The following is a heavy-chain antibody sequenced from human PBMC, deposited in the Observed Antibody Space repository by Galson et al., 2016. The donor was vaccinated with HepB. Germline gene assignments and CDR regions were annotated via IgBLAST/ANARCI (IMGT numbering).Heavy chain of an antibody. J-gene: IGHJ4*02. D-gene: IGHD2-15*01. CDR3: AKRGAAAAAGYLAY. CDR2: VSYSGST. V-gene: IGHV4-31*03. CDR1: GASIGSGGSY. Sequence: TLSLTCTVSGASIGSGGSYWTWIRQPAGKGLEWIGYVSYSGSTHYNSSLQSRVSISVDMSKNQFSLNLRSVTDADTAVYYCAKRGAAAAAGYLAYWGQGTLVIVSS.